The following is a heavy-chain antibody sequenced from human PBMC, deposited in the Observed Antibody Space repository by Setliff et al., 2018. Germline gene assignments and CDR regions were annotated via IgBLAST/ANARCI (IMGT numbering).Heavy chain of an antibody. CDR3: ARVQLEEMATIFLDY. V-gene: IGHV1-69*13. CDR1: GGTFSSYA. J-gene: IGHJ4*02. CDR2: IIPIFGTA. Sequence: ASVKVSCKASGGTFSSYAISWVRQAPGQGLEWMGGIIPIFGTANYAQKFQGRVTITADESTSTAYMELSSLRSEDTAVYYCARVQLEEMATIFLDYWGQGTLVTVS. D-gene: IGHD5-12*01.